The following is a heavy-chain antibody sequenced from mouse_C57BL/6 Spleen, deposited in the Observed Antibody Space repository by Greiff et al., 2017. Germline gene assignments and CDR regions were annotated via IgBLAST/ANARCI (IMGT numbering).Heavy chain of an antibody. CDR3: AREDYYGSSYFWYFDV. D-gene: IGHD1-1*01. V-gene: IGHV5-17*01. CDR2: ISSGSSTI. CDR1: GFTFSDYG. J-gene: IGHJ1*03. Sequence: DVKLVESGGGLVKPGGSLKLSCAASGFTFSDYGMHWVRQAPEKGLEWVAYISSGSSTIYYADNAKNTLFLQMTSLRSEDTAMYYCAREDYYGSSYFWYFDVWGTGTTVTVSS.